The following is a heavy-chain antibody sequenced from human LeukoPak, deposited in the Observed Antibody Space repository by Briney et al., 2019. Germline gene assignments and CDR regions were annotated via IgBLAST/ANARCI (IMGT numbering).Heavy chain of an antibody. CDR2: ISGSGGST. CDR3: ANGEKTKDY. D-gene: IGHD3-10*01. V-gene: IGHV3-23*01. CDR1: GFTFSSYA. J-gene: IGHJ4*02. Sequence: GGSLELSWEASGFTFSSYAMSWFRQAPGKGLEWVSAISGSGGSTYYADSVKGRFTISRDNSKNTLYPQMNSLRAEDTAVYYCANGEKTKDYWGQGTLVTVSS.